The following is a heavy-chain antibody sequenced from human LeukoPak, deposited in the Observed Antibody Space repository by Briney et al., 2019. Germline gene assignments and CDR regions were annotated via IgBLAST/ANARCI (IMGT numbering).Heavy chain of an antibody. CDR3: ARAQQQLVHQYDYYYGMDV. J-gene: IGHJ6*02. Sequence: PGGSLRLSCAASGFTFSSYSMNWVRQAPGKGLEWVSYISSSSSTIYYADSVKGRFTISRDNAKNSLYLQMNSLRVEDTAVYYCARAQQQLVHQYDYYYGMDVWGQGTTVTVSS. V-gene: IGHV3-48*01. D-gene: IGHD6-13*01. CDR2: ISSSSSTI. CDR1: GFTFSSYS.